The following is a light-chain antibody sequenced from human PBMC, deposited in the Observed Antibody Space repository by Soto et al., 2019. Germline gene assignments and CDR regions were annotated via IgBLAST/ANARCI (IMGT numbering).Light chain of an antibody. Sequence: QSVLTQPASVSGSPGQSITISCTGTSGDVGNFDLVSWYQQHPGKAPKLIIYEVNKRPSAVSNRFSGPKSDNTASLTISGLQAEDEADYYCCSYAGSRTFVFGTGTKVTVL. V-gene: IGLV2-23*02. J-gene: IGLJ1*01. CDR3: CSYAGSRTFV. CDR2: EVN. CDR1: SGDVGNFDL.